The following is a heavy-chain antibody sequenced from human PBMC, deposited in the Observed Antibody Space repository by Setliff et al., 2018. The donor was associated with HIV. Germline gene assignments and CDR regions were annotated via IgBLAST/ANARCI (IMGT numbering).Heavy chain of an antibody. V-gene: IGHV4-34*01. J-gene: IGHJ5*02. CDR1: GGSFSGSY. CDR3: ARGPYSRKFDP. Sequence: PSETLSLTCAVYGGSFSGSYWSWVRQPPGKGLEWIGEINHSGRTNYNPSLKGRVIMSEDTSKNHFSLRLNSATAADTAVYFCARGPYSRKFDPWGQGTLVTVSS. CDR2: INHSGRT. D-gene: IGHD1-26*01.